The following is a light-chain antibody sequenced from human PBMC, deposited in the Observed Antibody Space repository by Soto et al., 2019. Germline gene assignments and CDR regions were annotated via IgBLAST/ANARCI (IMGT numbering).Light chain of an antibody. CDR1: QRISYW. J-gene: IGKJ4*01. Sequence: DIRMTQSPSTLSASVRDRVTITCRASQRISYWLAWYQQKPGKAPKLLIYKASSLESWVPSRFSVSGSGTEFTLTISSLQPDYFATYYFQQYNNFPPTFSGRTKVQSK. CDR3: QQYNNFPPT. CDR2: KAS. V-gene: IGKV1-5*03.